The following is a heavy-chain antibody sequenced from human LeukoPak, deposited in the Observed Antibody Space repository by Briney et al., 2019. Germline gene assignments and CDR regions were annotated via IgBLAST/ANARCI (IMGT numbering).Heavy chain of an antibody. CDR1: GFTFDDYG. CDR2: LNWNGAST. D-gene: IGHD2-21*02. J-gene: IGHJ6*03. Sequence: GGSLRLSCAASGFTFDDYGLSWVRQVPGKGLEWVSGLNWNGASTGYADSVKGRFTISRDNAKNSLYLQMNSLRAEDTAVYYCARGEVVTASLPDYFYYYMDVWGKGTTVTISS. CDR3: ARGEVVTASLPDYFYYYMDV. V-gene: IGHV3-20*04.